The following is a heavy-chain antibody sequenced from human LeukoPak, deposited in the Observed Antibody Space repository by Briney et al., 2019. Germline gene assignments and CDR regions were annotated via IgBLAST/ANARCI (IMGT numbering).Heavy chain of an antibody. D-gene: IGHD3-22*01. J-gene: IGHJ4*02. Sequence: PGGSRRLSCAGSGFTFCSYAMHWVRQAPGKGLEGVAVISYDGSNKYYADSVKGRFTISRDNSKNTLYLQMNSLRAEDTAVYYCANVGREGHYDSSSYDSWGQGTLVTVSS. V-gene: IGHV3-30-3*01. CDR3: ANVGREGHYDSSSYDS. CDR1: GFTFCSYA. CDR2: ISYDGSNK.